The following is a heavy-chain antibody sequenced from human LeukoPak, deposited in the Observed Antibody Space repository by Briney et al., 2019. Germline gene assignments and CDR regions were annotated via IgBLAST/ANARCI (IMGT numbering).Heavy chain of an antibody. CDR3: ARVVAAAGTEYYYYGMDV. V-gene: IGHV1-2*02. J-gene: IGHJ6*02. Sequence: ASVKVFCKASGYTFTGYYMHWVRQAPGQGLEWMGWINPNSGGTNYAQKFQGRVTMTRDTSISTAYMELSRLRSDDTAVYYCARVVAAAGTEYYYYGMDVWGQGTTVTVS. CDR2: INPNSGGT. D-gene: IGHD6-13*01. CDR1: GYTFTGYY.